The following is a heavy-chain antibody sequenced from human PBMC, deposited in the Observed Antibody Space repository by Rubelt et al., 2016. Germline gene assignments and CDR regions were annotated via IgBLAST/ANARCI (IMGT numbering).Heavy chain of an antibody. CDR3: ARDVGGNSVLYYFDY. J-gene: IGHJ4*02. CDR1: GYTFTSYG. CDR2: ISAYNGNT. V-gene: IGHV1-18*01. Sequence: QVQLVQSGAEVKKPGASVKVSCKASGYTFTSYGISWVRQAPGQGLEWMGWISAYNGNTNYAQKLQGRVTMTTDTSTSTTYMELRSLRADDTAVYYCARDVGGNSVLYYFDYWGQGTLVTVSS. D-gene: IGHD4-23*01.